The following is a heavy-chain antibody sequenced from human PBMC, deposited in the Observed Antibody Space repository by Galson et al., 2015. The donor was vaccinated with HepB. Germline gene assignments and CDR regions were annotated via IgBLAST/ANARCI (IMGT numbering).Heavy chain of an antibody. V-gene: IGHV5-51*01. CDR2: IYPGDSDT. CDR1: GYSFTSYW. CDR3: ARAQTFGGVTLGWFDP. Sequence: QSGAEVKKPGESLKISCKGSGYSFTSYWIGWVRQMPGKGLEWMGIIYPGDSDTRYSPSFQGQVTISADKSISTAYLQWSSLKASDTAMYYCARAQTFGGVTLGWFDPWGQGTLVTVSS. D-gene: IGHD3-16*01. J-gene: IGHJ5*02.